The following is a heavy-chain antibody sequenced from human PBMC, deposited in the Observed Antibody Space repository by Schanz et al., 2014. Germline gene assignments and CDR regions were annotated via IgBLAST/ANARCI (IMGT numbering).Heavy chain of an antibody. CDR3: ARGPSTGAFDI. V-gene: IGHV1-8*01. J-gene: IGHJ3*02. CDR2: MNPTTGNR. Sequence: QVQLVQSGAEVKKPGASVRVSCKASGYSFTTYDVNWVRQATGQGLEWMGWMNPTTGNRGYAQNFQGRVTMTRDTSTSTVYMELSSLRSEDTAVYFCARGPSTGAFDIWGRGTMVTDSS. CDR1: GYSFTTYD.